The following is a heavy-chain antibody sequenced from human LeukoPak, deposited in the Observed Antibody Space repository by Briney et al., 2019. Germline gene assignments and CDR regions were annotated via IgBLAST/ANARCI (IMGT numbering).Heavy chain of an antibody. CDR2: IYYSGST. D-gene: IGHD2-2*01. CDR1: GGSISSGDYY. Sequence: PSETLSLTCTVSGGSISSGDYYWSWIRQPPGKGLEWIGYIYYSGSTYCNPSLKSRVTISVDTSKNQFSLKLNSVTAADTAVYYCARAPGAAIDWGQGTLVTVSS. CDR3: ARAPGAAID. V-gene: IGHV4-30-4*01. J-gene: IGHJ4*02.